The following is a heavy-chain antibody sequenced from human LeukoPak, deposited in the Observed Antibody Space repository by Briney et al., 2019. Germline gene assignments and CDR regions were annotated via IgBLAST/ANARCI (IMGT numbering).Heavy chain of an antibody. J-gene: IGHJ3*02. V-gene: IGHV4-59*01. Sequence: SDTLSLTCTVSGGSISTYYWSWIRQPPGKGREYIGYIYYSGSTNYNPSLKSRVTMSLDTSKNQFSLKLSSVTAADTAVCYCAREEVPHGFDIWGQGTMVTVSS. CDR2: IYYSGST. CDR1: GGSISTYY. CDR3: AREEVPHGFDI.